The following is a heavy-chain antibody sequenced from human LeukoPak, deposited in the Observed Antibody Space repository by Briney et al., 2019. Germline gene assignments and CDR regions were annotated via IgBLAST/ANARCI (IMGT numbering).Heavy chain of an antibody. V-gene: IGHV3-73*01. J-gene: IGHJ3*02. D-gene: IGHD6-13*01. CDR2: IRSKANSYAT. CDR3: TSLIGSSPI. CDR1: GFTFSGSA. Sequence: SGGSLRLSCAAPGFTFSGSAMHWVRQASGKGLEWVGRIRSKANSYATAYAASVKGRFTISRDDSKNTAYLQMNSLKTEDTAVYYCTSLIGSSPIWGQGTMVTVSS.